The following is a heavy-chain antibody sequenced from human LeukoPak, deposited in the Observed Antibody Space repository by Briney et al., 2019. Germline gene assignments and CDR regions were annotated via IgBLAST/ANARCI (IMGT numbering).Heavy chain of an antibody. Sequence: GGSLRLSCAASGFTFSSYAMSWVRQAPGKGLEWVSTIGRDGGSAYYADSVKGRFTISRDNLNTVDLQMNSLSAEDTAVYYCAKEYGSYPPYDSWGQGTLVTVSS. CDR3: AKEYGSYPPYDS. V-gene: IGHV3-23*01. D-gene: IGHD1-26*01. CDR2: IGRDGGSA. CDR1: GFTFSSYA. J-gene: IGHJ4*02.